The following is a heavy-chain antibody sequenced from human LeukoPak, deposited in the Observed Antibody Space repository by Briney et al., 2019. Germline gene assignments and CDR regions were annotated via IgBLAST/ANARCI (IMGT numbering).Heavy chain of an antibody. J-gene: IGHJ4*02. D-gene: IGHD6-13*01. CDR1: GGSTSRYY. V-gene: IGHV4-59*08. Sequence: SETLSLTCTVSGGSTSRYYWSWIRQPPGQRLEWLGYLYYIGSTTYNPSLKSRLTMSLDTSKNQISLRLISLTAADTAVYYCARLPGIAAIWGQGTLVTVSS. CDR3: ARLPGIAAI. CDR2: LYYIGST.